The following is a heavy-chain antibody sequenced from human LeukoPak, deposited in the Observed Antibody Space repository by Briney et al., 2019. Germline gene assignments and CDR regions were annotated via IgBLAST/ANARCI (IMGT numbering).Heavy chain of an antibody. CDR3: ARGPPGESLDI. CDR1: GFTFSSVT. CDR2: ISGSSNYK. Sequence: GGSLRLSCAASGFTFSSVTMNWVRQAPGKGLEWVSFISGSSNYKYYADSEKGRFTISRDNAKNSLYLQMNSLRAEDTAVYYCARGPPGESLDIWGQGTMVTVSS. D-gene: IGHD3-16*01. V-gene: IGHV3-21*06. J-gene: IGHJ3*02.